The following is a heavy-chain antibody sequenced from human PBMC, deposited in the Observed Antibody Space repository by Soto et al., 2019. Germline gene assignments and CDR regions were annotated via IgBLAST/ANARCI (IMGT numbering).Heavy chain of an antibody. CDR3: ARLKEDNLLRTYRYLDL. Sequence: SETLSLTCGLSGAAFSDYTWSWVRQAPGGGLHWIGEVNRGGRAKYSPSLERRLTISVDPSRNQVSLELRAVTTADTAIYSCARLKEDNLLRTYRYLDLWGQGTLVTVSS. J-gene: IGHJ5*02. CDR1: GAAFSDYT. V-gene: IGHV4-34*01. CDR2: VNRGGRA. D-gene: IGHD3-16*02.